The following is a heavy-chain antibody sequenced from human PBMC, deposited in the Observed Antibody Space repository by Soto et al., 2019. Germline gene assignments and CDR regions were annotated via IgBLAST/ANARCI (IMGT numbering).Heavy chain of an antibody. J-gene: IGHJ6*02. Sequence: SLTCAVYGGSFSGYYWSWIRQPPGKGLEWIGEINHSGSTNYNPSLKSRVTISVDTSKNQFSLKLSSVAAADTAVYYCARLRGYSYGYYYYGMDVWGEGXTVT. CDR1: GGSFSGYY. V-gene: IGHV4-34*01. D-gene: IGHD5-18*01. CDR3: ARLRGYSYGYYYYGMDV. CDR2: INHSGST.